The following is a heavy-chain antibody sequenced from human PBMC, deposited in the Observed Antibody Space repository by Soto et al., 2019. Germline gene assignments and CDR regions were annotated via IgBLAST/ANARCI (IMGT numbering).Heavy chain of an antibody. CDR3: ATSPSGQWLVPSFDS. CDR1: GGTFSNET. J-gene: IGHJ4*02. V-gene: IGHV1-69*02. CDR2: ILPIFNLA. D-gene: IGHD6-19*01. Sequence: ASVKVSCKASGGTFSNETIIWVRQAPGQGLEWVGRILPIFNLANYAQKLQGRVTITADRSTSTAYMELTSLRFEDTAVYYCATSPSGQWLVPSFDSWGQGALVTVSS.